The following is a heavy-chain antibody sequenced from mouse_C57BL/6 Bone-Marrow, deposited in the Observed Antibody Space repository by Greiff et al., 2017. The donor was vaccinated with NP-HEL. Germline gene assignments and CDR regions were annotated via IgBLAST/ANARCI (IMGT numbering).Heavy chain of an antibody. CDR2: IHPNSGST. J-gene: IGHJ3*01. D-gene: IGHD2-14*01. V-gene: IGHV1-64*01. Sequence: QVQLQQPGAELVKPGASVKLSCKASGYTFTSYWMHWVKQRPGQGLEWIGMIHPNSGSTNYNEKFKSKATLTVDKSSITAYMQLSSLTSEDSAVYYCAKKDRGWFAYWGQGTLVTVSA. CDR1: GYTFTSYW. CDR3: AKKDRGWFAY.